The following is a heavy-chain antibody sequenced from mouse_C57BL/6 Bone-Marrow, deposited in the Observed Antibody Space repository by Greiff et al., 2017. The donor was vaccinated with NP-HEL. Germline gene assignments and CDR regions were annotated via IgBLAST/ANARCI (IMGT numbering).Heavy chain of an antibody. D-gene: IGHD1-1*01. Sequence: EVKLVESGEGLVKPGGSLKLSCAASGFTFSSYAMSWVRQTPEKRLEWVAYISSGGDYIYYADTVKGRFTISRDTARNTLYLQMSSLKSEDTAMYYCTRHYGSTYWYFDVWGTGTTVTVSS. CDR3: TRHYGSTYWYFDV. J-gene: IGHJ1*03. CDR2: ISSGGDYI. CDR1: GFTFSSYA. V-gene: IGHV5-9-1*02.